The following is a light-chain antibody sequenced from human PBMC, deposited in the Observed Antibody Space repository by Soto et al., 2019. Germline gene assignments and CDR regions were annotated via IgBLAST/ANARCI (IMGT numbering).Light chain of an antibody. J-gene: IGKJ2*01. CDR2: VSS. V-gene: IGKV3-20*01. CDR1: KSVRSGS. CDR3: HQYGSSPYT. Sequence: EIVLTQSPGTLSLSPGERTTLSCRASKSVRSGSVAWYQQKPGQAPRLLIYVSSKRATGVPDRLTGSGSGTDFTLTITGPEAEESAVYYCHQYGSSPYTFGQGTKLEIK.